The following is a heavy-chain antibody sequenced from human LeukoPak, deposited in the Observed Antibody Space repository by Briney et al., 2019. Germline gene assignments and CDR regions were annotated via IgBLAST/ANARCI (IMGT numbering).Heavy chain of an antibody. CDR1: GFTFSSYE. J-gene: IGHJ4*02. CDR2: ISGSGGST. D-gene: IGHD1-14*01. V-gene: IGHV3-23*01. Sequence: GGSLRLSCAASGFTFSSYEMNWVRQVPGKGLEWVSAISGSGGSTYYADSVKGRFTISRDNSKNTLYLQMNSLRAEDTAVYYCAKGGRPADYWGQGTLVTVSS. CDR3: AKGGRPADY.